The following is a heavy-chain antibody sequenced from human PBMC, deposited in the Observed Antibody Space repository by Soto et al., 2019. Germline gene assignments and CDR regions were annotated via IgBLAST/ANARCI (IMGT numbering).Heavy chain of an antibody. D-gene: IGHD4-17*01. CDR3: ARSDYGENFFDY. Sequence: SETLSLTCTVSGGSISSGDYYWSWIRQPPGKGLEWIGYIYYSGSTYYNPSLKSRVTISVDTSNNQFSLKLSSVTAAATAVYYCARSDYGENFFDYWGQGTLVTVSS. V-gene: IGHV4-30-4*01. CDR2: IYYSGST. CDR1: GGSISSGDYY. J-gene: IGHJ4*02.